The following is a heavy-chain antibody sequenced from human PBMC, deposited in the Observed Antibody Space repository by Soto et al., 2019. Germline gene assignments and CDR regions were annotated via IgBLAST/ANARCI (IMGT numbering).Heavy chain of an antibody. Sequence: QTLSLTCAISGDSVSSNSAGWNWIRQSPSRGLEWLGRTYYKSKWNNDYALSVKSRITINPDTSKNQFSLHLYSVTPEDTAVYYCTGITWFRGMDVWGQGTPVTVSS. D-gene: IGHD3-10*01. CDR3: TGITWFRGMDV. J-gene: IGHJ6*02. CDR2: TYYKSKWNN. V-gene: IGHV6-1*01. CDR1: GDSVSSNSAG.